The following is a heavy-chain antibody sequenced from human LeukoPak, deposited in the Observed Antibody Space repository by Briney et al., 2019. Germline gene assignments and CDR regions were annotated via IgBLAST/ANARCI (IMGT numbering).Heavy chain of an antibody. J-gene: IGHJ4*02. Sequence: PGGSLRLSCAASGFTFSSYAMSWVRQAPGKGLEWVANIKQDGSEKYYVDSVKGRFTISRDNSNNTLFLHMNSLRAEDTAVYFRARGIEVAVIGSYYFDHWGQGTLVTVSS. CDR3: ARGIEVAVIGSYYFDH. CDR2: IKQDGSEK. CDR1: GFTFSSYA. V-gene: IGHV3-7*01. D-gene: IGHD3-22*01.